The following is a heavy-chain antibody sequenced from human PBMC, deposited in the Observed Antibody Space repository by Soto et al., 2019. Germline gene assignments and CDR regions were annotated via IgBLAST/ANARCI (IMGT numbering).Heavy chain of an antibody. Sequence: GESLKISFKGSGYSFTTYLICWVRQRPVKVLEWMGIVYPGDSDTRYSKSFQGQVPIPPDKSISTPYLQWISLKASETAVYYFARRHSYYYDSSGYHGYYFDYGGQGTLVTVS. CDR1: GYSFTTYL. D-gene: IGHD3-22*01. CDR2: VYPGDSDT. CDR3: ARRHSYYYDSSGYHGYYFDY. J-gene: IGHJ4*02. V-gene: IGHV5-51*01.